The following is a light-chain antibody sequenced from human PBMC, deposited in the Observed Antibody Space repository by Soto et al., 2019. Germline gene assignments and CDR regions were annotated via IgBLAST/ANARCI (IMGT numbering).Light chain of an antibody. CDR3: TSYTFSSTVV. V-gene: IGLV2-14*01. J-gene: IGLJ2*01. CDR1: SSDVGGYNY. Sequence: SVLTQAAAVSGSPGQSITISCTGTSSDVGGYNYVSWYQQHPGKAPKLIIYEVSNRPSGISNRFSGSKSGNTASLTISGPQAEDEADYYCTSYTFSSTVVFGGGTKVTVL. CDR2: EVS.